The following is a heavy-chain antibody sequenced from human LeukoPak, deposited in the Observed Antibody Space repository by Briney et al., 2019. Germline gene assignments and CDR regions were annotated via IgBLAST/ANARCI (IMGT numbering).Heavy chain of an antibody. Sequence: ASVKVSCKASGYTFTSYGISWVRQAPGQGLEWMGCISADNGDTNYAQNLQGRVTMTTDTSTSTAYMELRSLRSDDSAEYYCARTEIAVAGTGGDYYYYYGMDVWGQGTTVTVSS. CDR1: GYTFTSYG. D-gene: IGHD6-13*01. CDR3: ARTEIAVAGTGGDYYYYYGMDV. J-gene: IGHJ6*02. CDR2: ISADNGDT. V-gene: IGHV1-18*01.